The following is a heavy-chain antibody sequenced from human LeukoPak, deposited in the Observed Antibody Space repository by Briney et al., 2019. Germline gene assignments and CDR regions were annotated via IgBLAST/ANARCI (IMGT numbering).Heavy chain of an antibody. CDR3: ARSTNLEAFDI. J-gene: IGHJ3*02. CDR1: GGSISSGGYY. D-gene: IGHD2-8*01. Sequence: SETLSLTCTVSGGSISSGGYYWSWIRQHPGKGLEWIGYIYYSGSTYYNPSLKSRVTISVDTSKNQFSLKLSSVTAADTAVYYCARSTNLEAFDIWGQGTMVTVSS. V-gene: IGHV4-31*03. CDR2: IYYSGST.